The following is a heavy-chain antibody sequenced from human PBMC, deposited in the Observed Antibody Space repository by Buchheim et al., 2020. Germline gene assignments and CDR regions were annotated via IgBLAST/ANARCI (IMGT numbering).Heavy chain of an antibody. D-gene: IGHD3-3*01. V-gene: IGHV4-61*01. Sequence: QVQLQESGPGLVKPSETLSLTCTVSGGSVSSGSYYWSWIRQPPGKGLEWIGYIYYSGSTNYNPSLKSRVTISVDTSKNKFSLKLSSVTAADTAVYYCARDSGGYDFGYYYYYGMDVWGQGTT. CDR2: IYYSGST. CDR1: GGSVSSGSYY. CDR3: ARDSGGYDFGYYYYYGMDV. J-gene: IGHJ6*02.